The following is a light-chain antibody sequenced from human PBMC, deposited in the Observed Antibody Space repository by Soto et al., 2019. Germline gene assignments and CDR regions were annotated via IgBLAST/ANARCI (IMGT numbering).Light chain of an antibody. V-gene: IGKV3-15*01. CDR3: QHRMNWPLT. CDR2: GAS. Sequence: ELGMSQSPTTLSVTTAERSPHFSRASQSVSSNLAWYQQKPGQAPRLLIYGASTRATGIPARFSGSGSGTEFTLTISSLQSEDFAVYYCQHRMNWPLTFGQGTRLAVK. J-gene: IGKJ5*01. CDR1: QSVSSN.